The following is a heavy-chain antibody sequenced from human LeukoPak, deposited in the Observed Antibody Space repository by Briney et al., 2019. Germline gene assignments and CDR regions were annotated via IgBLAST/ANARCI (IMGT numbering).Heavy chain of an antibody. V-gene: IGHV5-10-1*01. CDR1: GYSFTSYW. Sequence: GESLKISCKGSGYSFTSYWISWVRQMPGKGLEWMGRIDPSDSYTNYSPSFQGHVTISADKSISTAYLQWSSLKASDTAMYYCARGEDSSGYYPAIGVIWGQGTMVTVSS. D-gene: IGHD3-22*01. CDR3: ARGEDSSGYYPAIGVI. CDR2: IDPSDSYT. J-gene: IGHJ3*02.